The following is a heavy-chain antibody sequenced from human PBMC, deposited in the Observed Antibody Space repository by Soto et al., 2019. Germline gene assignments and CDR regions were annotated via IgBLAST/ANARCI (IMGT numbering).Heavy chain of an antibody. CDR2: IYHSGST. V-gene: IGHV4-4*02. CDR3: ASGVTTSMRGWFDP. J-gene: IGHJ5*02. D-gene: IGHD4-17*01. Sequence: GPGNSSETLSLTCAVSGGSISSSNWWSWVRQPPGKGLEWIGEIYHSGSTNYNPSLKSRVTISVDKSKNQFSLKLSSVTAADTAVYYCASGVTTSMRGWFDPWGQGTLVTVSS. CDR1: GGSISSSNW.